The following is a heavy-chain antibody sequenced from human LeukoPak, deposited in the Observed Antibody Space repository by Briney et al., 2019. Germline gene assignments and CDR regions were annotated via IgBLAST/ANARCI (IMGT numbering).Heavy chain of an antibody. CDR1: AYSINIGYY. CDR2: FYHSGST. CDR3: ARGVGTRPIDY. Sequence: SETLSLTCAVSAYSINIGYYWGWIRQPPGKGLEWIVSFYHSGSTYYNSSLKSRVTLSVDTSKNQFSLKMSSVTAAVTAMYYCARGVGTRPIDYWGEGTLVTVSS. J-gene: IGHJ4*02. V-gene: IGHV4-38-2*01. D-gene: IGHD1-26*01.